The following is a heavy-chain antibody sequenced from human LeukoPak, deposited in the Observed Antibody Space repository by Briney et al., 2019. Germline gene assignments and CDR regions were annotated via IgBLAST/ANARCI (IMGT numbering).Heavy chain of an antibody. J-gene: IGHJ4*02. D-gene: IGHD6-13*01. V-gene: IGHV3-23*01. CDR2: ISGSADNT. CDR3: ARGRETDSSSSDY. CDR1: GFTFSKYG. Sequence: GGSLRLSCAASGFTFSKYGMSWVRQAPGKGPEWVSAISGSADNTYYADSVKGRFTISRDNSKNTLYLQMNSLRAEDTAVYYCARGRETDSSSSDYWGQGTLVTVSS.